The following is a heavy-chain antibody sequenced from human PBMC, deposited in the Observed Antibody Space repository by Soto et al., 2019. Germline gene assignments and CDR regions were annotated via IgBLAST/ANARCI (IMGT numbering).Heavy chain of an antibody. CDR3: ARGQESSSSPALYYFDY. CDR2: INHSGST. Sequence: SETLALTCAVYDGSFSGDYWSWIRQPPGKGLEWIGEINHSGSTNYNPSLKSRVTISVDTSKNQFSLKLSSVTAADTAVYYCARGQESSSSPALYYFDYWGQGTLVTVSS. J-gene: IGHJ4*02. D-gene: IGHD6-6*01. V-gene: IGHV4-34*01. CDR1: DGSFSGDY.